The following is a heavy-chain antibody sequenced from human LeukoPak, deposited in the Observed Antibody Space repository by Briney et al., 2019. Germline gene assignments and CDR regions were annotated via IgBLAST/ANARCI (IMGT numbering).Heavy chain of an antibody. J-gene: IGHJ4*02. Sequence: PGTSLRLSCAASGXTFSSYGMHWVRQAPGKGLEWVAVISYDGSNQYYAVSVKGRFTISRDNSKNTLYLQMNSLRPDDTAVYFCAKGSHYYDSGGYYIEYWGQGTLVAVSS. CDR3: AKGSHYYDSGGYYIEY. CDR2: ISYDGSNQ. V-gene: IGHV3-30*18. CDR1: GXTFSSYG. D-gene: IGHD3-22*01.